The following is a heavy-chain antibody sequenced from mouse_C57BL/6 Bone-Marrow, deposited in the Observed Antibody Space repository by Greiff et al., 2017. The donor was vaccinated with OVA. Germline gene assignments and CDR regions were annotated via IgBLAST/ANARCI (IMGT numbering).Heavy chain of an antibody. CDR1: GYAFSSYW. Sequence: QVQLQQSGAELVKPGASVKISCKASGYAFSSYWMNWVKQRPGKGLEWIGQIYPGDGDTNYNGKFKGKATLTADKSSGTAYMQLSSLTSEDSAVYFCAIYYYGSSWFAYWGQGTLVTVSA. J-gene: IGHJ3*01. CDR2: IYPGDGDT. D-gene: IGHD1-1*01. CDR3: AIYYYGSSWFAY. V-gene: IGHV1-80*01.